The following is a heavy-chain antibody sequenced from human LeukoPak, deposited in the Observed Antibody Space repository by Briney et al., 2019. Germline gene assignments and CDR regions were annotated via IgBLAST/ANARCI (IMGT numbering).Heavy chain of an antibody. CDR3: ARESFSGDSSGYYGY. CDR1: GFTFSDYY. J-gene: IGHJ4*02. V-gene: IGHV3-11*06. CDR2: ISSRSSYT. Sequence: GGSLRLSCAASGFTFSDYYMSRIRQAPGKGLEWVSYISSRSSYTNYADSVKGRFTISRDNAKNSLYLQMNSLRAEDTAVYYCARESFSGDSSGYYGYWGQGTLVTVSS. D-gene: IGHD3-22*01.